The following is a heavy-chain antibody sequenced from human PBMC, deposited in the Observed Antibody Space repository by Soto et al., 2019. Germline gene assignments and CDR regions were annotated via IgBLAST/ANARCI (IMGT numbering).Heavy chain of an antibody. D-gene: IGHD6-19*01. CDR3: ARDKRYSSGCLDY. J-gene: IGHJ4*02. CDR1: GGTFSSYA. CDR2: IIPIFGTV. V-gene: IGHV1-69*13. Sequence: GASVKVSCKASGGTFSSYAISWVRQAPGRGLEWMGGIIPIFGTVNYAQKFQGRVTITADESTSTAYMELSSLRSEDTAVYYCARDKRYSSGCLDYWGQGTLVTVSS.